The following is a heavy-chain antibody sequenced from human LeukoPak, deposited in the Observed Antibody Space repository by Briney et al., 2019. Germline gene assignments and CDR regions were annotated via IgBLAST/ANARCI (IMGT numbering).Heavy chain of an antibody. D-gene: IGHD5-18*01. J-gene: IGHJ4*02. CDR3: ARDFRQLWLRTFDY. CDR1: GITFSNYN. Sequence: GGSLRLSCAAPGITFSNYNMNWVRQAPGKGLEWISSITSSSSYTFYADSVKGRFTISRDNAKNSLYLQMNSLRAEDTAVYYCARDFRQLWLRTFDYWGQGTLVTVSS. CDR2: ITSSSSYT. V-gene: IGHV3-21*01.